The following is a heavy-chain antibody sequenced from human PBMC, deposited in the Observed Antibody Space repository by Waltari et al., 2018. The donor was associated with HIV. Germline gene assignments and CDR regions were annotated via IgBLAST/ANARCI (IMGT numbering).Heavy chain of an antibody. D-gene: IGHD3-22*01. CDR3: TTVLYDGGGMDV. CDR2: IKTKTDGGTT. CDR1: GFTFSAAW. Sequence: EVQLVESGGGLVKPGGSLRLSCAASGFTFSAAWMSWVRQAPGKGLEWVGLIKTKTDGGTTDSPAPVKGRFTISRDDSKNTLYLQMNSLKTEDTAVYYCTTVLYDGGGMDVWGQGTTVTVSS. V-gene: IGHV3-15*01. J-gene: IGHJ6*02.